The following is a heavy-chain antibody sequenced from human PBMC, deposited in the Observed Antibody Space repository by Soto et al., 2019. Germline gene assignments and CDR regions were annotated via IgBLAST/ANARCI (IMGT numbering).Heavy chain of an antibody. J-gene: IGHJ6*02. CDR1: GASISSSSYY. V-gene: IGHV4-39*02. D-gene: IGHD3-10*01. CDR3: VRDFTSGAYYYGSGSVRFMDV. Sequence: PSETLSLTCTVSGASISSSSYYWGWIRQPPGKGLEWIGSIYYSGSTFHNPSLKSRVTISVDMSKNQFYLKLSSVTAAYSAVYYCVRDFTSGAYYYGSGSVRFMDVWGQGTTVTVSS. CDR2: IYYSGST.